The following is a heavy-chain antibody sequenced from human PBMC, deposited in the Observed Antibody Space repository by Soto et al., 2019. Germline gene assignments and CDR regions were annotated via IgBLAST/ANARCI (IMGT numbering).Heavy chain of an antibody. CDR2: ISGSGGST. D-gene: IGHD6-13*01. CDR1: GFTFSSYG. V-gene: IGHV3-23*01. J-gene: IGHJ4*02. CDR3: AKDKPAQSSRPKGAFDY. Sequence: GGSLILSCAASGFTFSSYGMSWVRQAPGKGLEWVSDISGSGGSTYYADSVKGRFTISRDNSKNTLYLQMNSLRAEDTAVYYCAKDKPAQSSRPKGAFDYWGQGTLVTVSS.